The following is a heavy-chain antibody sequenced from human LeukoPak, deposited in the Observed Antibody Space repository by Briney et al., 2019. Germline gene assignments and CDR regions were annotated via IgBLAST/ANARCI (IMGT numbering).Heavy chain of an antibody. V-gene: IGHV4-30-4*01. J-gene: IGHJ4*02. CDR1: GGLINRIEYY. Sequence: PSETLSLTCTVSGGLINRIEYYWGWVRQSPVKGLEWLGHIYHTGTTLYSPHLSNRLTISVDSAKNQFSLSLNSVSAADTAVYYCASVSVWELATHTGGSFDYWGRGILVTVSS. CDR3: ASVSVWELATHTGGSFDY. CDR2: IYHTGTT. D-gene: IGHD1-26*01.